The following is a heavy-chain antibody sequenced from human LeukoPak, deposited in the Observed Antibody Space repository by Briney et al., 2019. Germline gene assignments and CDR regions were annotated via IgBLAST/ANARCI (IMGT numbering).Heavy chain of an antibody. D-gene: IGHD3-22*01. J-gene: IGHJ3*02. V-gene: IGHV6-1*01. CDR1: GDSVSSNSAA. CDR3: ASGYYYDSSGYFQSDAFDI. CDR2: TYYGSKWYN. Sequence: SQTLSLTCAISGDSVSSNSAAWNWIRQSPSRGLEWLGRTYYGSKWYNDYAVSVKSRITINPDTSKNQFSLQLNSVTPEDTAVYYCASGYYYDSSGYFQSDAFDIWGQGTMVTVSS.